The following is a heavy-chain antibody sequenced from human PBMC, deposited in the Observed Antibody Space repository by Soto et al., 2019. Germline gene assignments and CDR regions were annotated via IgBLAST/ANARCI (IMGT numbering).Heavy chain of an antibody. D-gene: IGHD5-12*01. CDR1: GYAFTGYY. CDR3: ARANSGDDDEFDY. V-gene: IGHV1-2*02. CDR2: VNPKNGDT. Sequence: ASVKVSCKASGYAFTGYYIHWVRQAPGQGLEWMGWVNPKNGDTDYAQRFQGRVTMTRDTSITSAYLDLTRLRSDDTATYFCARANSGDDDEFDYWGQGTPVTVSS. J-gene: IGHJ4*02.